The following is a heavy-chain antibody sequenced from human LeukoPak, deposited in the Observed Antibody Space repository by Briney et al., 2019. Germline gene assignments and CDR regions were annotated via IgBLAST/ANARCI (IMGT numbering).Heavy chain of an antibody. CDR1: GGSTSSYY. Sequence: PSETLSLTCTVSGGSTSSYYWSWIRQPAGKGLEWIGRIYTSGSTNYNPSLKSRVTMSVDTSKNQFSLKLSSVTAADTAVYYCAREQQLPPEGAFDIWGQGTMVTVSS. V-gene: IGHV4-4*07. CDR2: IYTSGST. J-gene: IGHJ3*02. CDR3: AREQQLPPEGAFDI. D-gene: IGHD6-13*01.